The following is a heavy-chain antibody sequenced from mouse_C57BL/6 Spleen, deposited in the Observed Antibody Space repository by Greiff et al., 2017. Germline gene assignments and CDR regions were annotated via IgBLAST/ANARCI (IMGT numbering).Heavy chain of an antibody. CDR3: ARSESWDSWFAY. CDR1: GYTFTSYW. CDR2: INPSSGYT. Sequence: QVQLQQQSGAELAKPGASVKLSCKASGYTFTSYWMHWVKQRPGQGLEWIGYINPSSGYTKYNQKFKDKATLTADKSSSTAYMQLSSLTYEDSAVYYCARSESWDSWFAYWGQGTLVTVSA. D-gene: IGHD4-1*01. J-gene: IGHJ3*01. V-gene: IGHV1-7*01.